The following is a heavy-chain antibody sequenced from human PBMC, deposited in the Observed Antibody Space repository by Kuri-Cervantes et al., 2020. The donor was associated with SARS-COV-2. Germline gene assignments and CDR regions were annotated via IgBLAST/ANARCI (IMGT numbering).Heavy chain of an antibody. V-gene: IGHV3-15*01. D-gene: IGHD3-22*01. Sequence: GGSLRLSCAASGFTFSGSAMHWVRQAPGKGLEWVGRIKSKTDGGTTDYAAPVKGRFTISRDDSKNTLYLQMNSLKTEDTAVYYCTSSYYDRAFDIWGQGTMVTVSS. CDR1: GFTFSGSA. J-gene: IGHJ3*02. CDR3: TSSYYDRAFDI. CDR2: IKSKTDGGTT.